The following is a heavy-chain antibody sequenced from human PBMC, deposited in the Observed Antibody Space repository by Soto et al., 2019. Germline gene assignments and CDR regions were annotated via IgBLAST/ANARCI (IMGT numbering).Heavy chain of an antibody. D-gene: IGHD2-15*01. CDR1: GYSFTTYW. Sequence: GESLKISCKGSGYSFTTYWIAWVRQMPGKGLEWMGIIYPGDSDTTHSPSFQGQVTISADKSISTAYLQWSSLKASDTAMYYCARVGYCGGGTCYAGGPFDYWGQGTLVTVSS. CDR2: IYPGDSDT. CDR3: ARVGYCGGGTCYAGGPFDY. J-gene: IGHJ4*02. V-gene: IGHV5-51*01.